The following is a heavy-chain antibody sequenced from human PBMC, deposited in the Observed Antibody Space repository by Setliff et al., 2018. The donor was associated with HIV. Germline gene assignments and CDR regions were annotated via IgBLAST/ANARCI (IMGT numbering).Heavy chain of an antibody. V-gene: IGHV1-46*01. J-gene: IGHJ6*03. CDR2: LNPSYGSA. D-gene: IGHD2-2*01. Sequence: ASVKVSCKASGYTFTNYNIHWVRQAPGQGLEWMGILNPSYGSASYAQKFQGRVTMTRDASTSTVYMELYSLRSEDTAVYYCARGGTCNSTPCRIPYYYYYYMDVWGKGTTVTVSS. CDR1: GYTFTNYN. CDR3: ARGGTCNSTPCRIPYYYYYYMDV.